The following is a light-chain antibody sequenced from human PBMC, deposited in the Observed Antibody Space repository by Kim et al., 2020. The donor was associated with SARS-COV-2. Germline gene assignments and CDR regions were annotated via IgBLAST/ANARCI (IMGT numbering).Light chain of an antibody. Sequence: SYELTQSPSVSVAPGKTARITCGGNNIGSKSVQWYQQKPGQAPLLVIYYDSDRPSGIPERFSGSNSGNTATLTISRVEAGDEADYYCHVWDSSSDHVVFGGGTKVTFL. J-gene: IGLJ3*02. CDR1: NIGSKS. CDR3: HVWDSSSDHVV. V-gene: IGLV3-21*04. CDR2: YDS.